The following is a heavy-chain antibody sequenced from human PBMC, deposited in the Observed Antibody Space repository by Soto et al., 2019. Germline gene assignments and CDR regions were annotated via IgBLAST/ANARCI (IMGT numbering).Heavy chain of an antibody. CDR1: GYSFNDYY. V-gene: IGHV1-2*02. D-gene: IGHD6-19*01. Sequence: QVQLVQSGAEVKKPGASVKVSCKASGYSFNDYYIHWVRQAPGQGLEWMGWINPNSGGAKYAQKFRGKVTMTRDTSISTAYMELRRLRSDDTAVYYCARVLSTIGNKQWLAQTKHQGFDYWGQGTLVTVSS. CDR3: ARVLSTIGNKQWLAQTKHQGFDY. J-gene: IGHJ4*02. CDR2: INPNSGGA.